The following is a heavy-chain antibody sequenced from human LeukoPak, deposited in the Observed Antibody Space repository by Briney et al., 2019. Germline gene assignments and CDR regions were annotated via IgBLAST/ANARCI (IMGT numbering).Heavy chain of an antibody. CDR1: GFTFSDYT. V-gene: IGHV3-21*01. CDR3: ARRGLDDALDV. J-gene: IGHJ3*01. Sequence: GGSLRLSCAASGFTFSDYTMNWVRQAPGKGLEWVSSISSSSSFIYYLDSVKGRFTISRDNAKSSLYLQMNRLRAEDTAVYFCARRGLDDALDVWGQGTMVSVSS. CDR2: ISSSSSFI.